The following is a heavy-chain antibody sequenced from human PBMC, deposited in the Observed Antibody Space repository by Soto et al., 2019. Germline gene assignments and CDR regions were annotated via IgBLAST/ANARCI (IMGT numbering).Heavy chain of an antibody. CDR3: AKNQGVELVPLATVDWFDP. J-gene: IGHJ5*02. CDR1: CFLLENFG. CDR2: ISGSGFKK. D-gene: IGHD1-26*01. Sequence: WGSPHLSCSSACFLLENFGVSFVRHAPGKGREWISSISGSGFKKYYADSVKGRFTISRDNSKSTVYLELNNLSAEDTAVYHCAKNQGVELVPLATVDWFDPWGQGSVVTVSS. V-gene: IGHV3-23*01.